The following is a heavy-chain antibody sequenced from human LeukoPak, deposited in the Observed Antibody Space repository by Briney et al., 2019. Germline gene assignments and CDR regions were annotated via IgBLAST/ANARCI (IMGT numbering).Heavy chain of an antibody. D-gene: IGHD3-22*01. CDR3: EGGLTDSCCFCPYDYYGMDV. V-gene: IGHV1-2*02. CDR1: GYTFTIYT. J-gene: IGHJ6*02. Sequence: ASVTVSSTASGYTFTIYTMHWVRHAPGQRHERMGWINPNNGGTNYAQTSQDRVTTTTDTTTSTPYIEQSRPRAADTAAYNYEGGLTDSCCFCPYDYYGMDVWGQGTTVTVSS. CDR2: INPNNGGT.